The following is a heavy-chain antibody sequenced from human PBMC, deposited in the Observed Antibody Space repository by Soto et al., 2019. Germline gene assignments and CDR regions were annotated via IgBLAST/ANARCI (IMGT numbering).Heavy chain of an antibody. V-gene: IGHV3-30*18. CDR3: AKSSDTAMVEIDY. J-gene: IGHJ4*02. D-gene: IGHD5-18*01. Sequence: GGSLRLSCTSSTVTINVHGIQWVRQAPGKGLEWVAFISNDGRAQYYADSVKGRFTISRDNSKNTLYPQMNSLRAEDTAVYYCAKSSDTAMVEIDYWGQGTLVTVSS. CDR2: ISNDGRAQ. CDR1: TVTINVHG.